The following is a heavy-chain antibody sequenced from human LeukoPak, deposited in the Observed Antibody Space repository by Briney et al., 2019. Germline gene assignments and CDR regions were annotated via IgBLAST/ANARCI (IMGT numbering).Heavy chain of an antibody. CDR1: GYTFTGYY. D-gene: IGHD1-26*01. CDR2: INPNSGDT. V-gene: IGHV1-2*02. J-gene: IGHJ4*02. Sequence: GASVKVSCKASGYTFTGYYIHWVRQAPGQGLEWMGWINPNSGDTHCAQKFQGRVTMTRDTSISTAYMELSRLRSDDTAMYYCARGSTVGATESLGFDYWGQGTLVTVSS. CDR3: ARGSTVGATESLGFDY.